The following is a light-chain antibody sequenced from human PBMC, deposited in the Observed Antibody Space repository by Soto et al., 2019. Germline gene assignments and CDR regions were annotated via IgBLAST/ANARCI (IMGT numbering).Light chain of an antibody. CDR3: QQFDDLPPT. V-gene: IGKV1-33*01. CDR1: QDIGSF. CDR2: DAS. Sequence: DIQMTQSPSSLSASVGDRVPITCQASQDIGSFLNWYQQKPRKAPNLLVYDASNWQVGVPSRFRGSGSGTHFSLTISSLQHEDVATYFCQQFDDLPPTFGPGPRV. J-gene: IGKJ3*01.